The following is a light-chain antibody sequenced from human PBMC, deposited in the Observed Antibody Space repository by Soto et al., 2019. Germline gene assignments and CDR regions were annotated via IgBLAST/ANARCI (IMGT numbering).Light chain of an antibody. CDR3: QQYNNWPYT. Sequence: EIVMTQSPATLSVSPGERATLSCRASQSISSNLAWYQQNPGQAPRLLIYGASTRATGIPARFSGSGSGTEFTLTISSLQSADFAVYYCQQYNNWPYTFGQGTKLELK. CDR2: GAS. V-gene: IGKV3-15*01. J-gene: IGKJ2*01. CDR1: QSISSN.